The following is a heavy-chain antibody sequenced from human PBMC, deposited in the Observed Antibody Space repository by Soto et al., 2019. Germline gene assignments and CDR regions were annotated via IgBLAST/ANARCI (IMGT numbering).Heavy chain of an antibody. CDR3: ARVDVYVTPSPQDV. CDR1: GYTFTRYG. J-gene: IGHJ6*04. CDR2: INTYNGNT. V-gene: IGHV1-18*01. Sequence: GASVKVSCKASGYTFTRYGIGWARQAPGQGLEWMGWINTYNGNTNYAQNVQGRVTLTTDTSTSTAYMELRSLRSNDTAIYYCARVDVYVTPSPQDVWGKGTRVTVSS. D-gene: IGHD3-16*01.